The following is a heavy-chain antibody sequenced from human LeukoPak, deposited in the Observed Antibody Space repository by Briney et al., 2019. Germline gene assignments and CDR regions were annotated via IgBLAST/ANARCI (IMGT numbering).Heavy chain of an antibody. CDR1: GFTFSSYS. J-gene: IGHJ5*02. CDR2: ISGSSSYI. V-gene: IGHV3-21*01. D-gene: IGHD1-7*01. CDR3: AKDRTRITGTTLPGNWFDP. Sequence: GGSLRLSCAASGFTFSSYSMNWVRQAPGKGLEWVSSISGSSSYIYYADSVKGRFTISRDNAKNSLYLQMNSLRAEDTAVYYCAKDRTRITGTTLPGNWFDPWGQGTLVTVSS.